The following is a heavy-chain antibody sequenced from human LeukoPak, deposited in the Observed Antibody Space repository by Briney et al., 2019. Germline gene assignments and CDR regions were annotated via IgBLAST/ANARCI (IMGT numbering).Heavy chain of an antibody. Sequence: SETLSLTCTVSGGSISSSHFYWGWIRQTPGKGLEWIGSVYDSGSAYHNPSITSRVTISVDVSKNQFSLNLRSVTAADTAVYYCARQGRGCSSSSCYSDWGQGTLSPSPQ. D-gene: IGHD2-2*01. V-gene: IGHV4-39*01. CDR1: GGSISSSHFY. J-gene: IGHJ4*02. CDR3: ARQGRGCSSSSCYSD. CDR2: VYDSGSA.